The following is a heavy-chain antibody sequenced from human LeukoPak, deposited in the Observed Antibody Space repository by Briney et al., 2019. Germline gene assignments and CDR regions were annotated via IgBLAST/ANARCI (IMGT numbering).Heavy chain of an antibody. Sequence: GGSLRLSCAASGLTVSRNCMSWVRQAPGKGLESVSVIYSGGSTYYADSVRGRFTISRDNSKNTLYLQMNSLRVEDTAVYYCARVGGHWGQGTLVTVSS. V-gene: IGHV3-53*01. CDR2: IYSGGST. D-gene: IGHD3-10*01. CDR3: ARVGGH. J-gene: IGHJ4*02. CDR1: GLTVSRNC.